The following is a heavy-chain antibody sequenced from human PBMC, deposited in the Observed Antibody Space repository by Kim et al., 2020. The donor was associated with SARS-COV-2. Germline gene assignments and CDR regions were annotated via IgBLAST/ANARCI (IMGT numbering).Heavy chain of an antibody. J-gene: IGHJ6*02. D-gene: IGHD6-19*01. CDR3: KADSSGWGIPRYYYYGMDV. CDR2: IYSGGSST. CDR1: GFTFSSYA. Sequence: GGSLRLSCAASGFTFSSYAMSWVRQAPGKGLEWVSVIYSGGSSTYYADSVKGRFTISRDNSKNTLYLQMNSLRAEDTAVYYCKADSSGWGIPRYYYYGMDVWGQGTTVTVSS. V-gene: IGHV3-23*03.